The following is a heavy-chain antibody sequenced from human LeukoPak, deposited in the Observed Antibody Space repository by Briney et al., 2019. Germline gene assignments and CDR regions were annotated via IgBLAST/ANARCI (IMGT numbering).Heavy chain of an antibody. V-gene: IGHV1-2*02. J-gene: IGHJ4*02. D-gene: IGHD4-17*01. CDR1: GYTFTSYG. Sequence: ASVKVSCKASGYTFTSYGISWVRQAPGQGLEWMGWINPNSGGTNYAQKFQGRVTTTRDTSISTAYMELSRLRSDDTAVYYCARGAYGDYAVDYWGQGTLVTVSS. CDR2: INPNSGGT. CDR3: ARGAYGDYAVDY.